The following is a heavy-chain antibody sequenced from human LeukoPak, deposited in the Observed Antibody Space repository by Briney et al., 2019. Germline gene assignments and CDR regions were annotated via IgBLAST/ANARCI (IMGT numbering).Heavy chain of an antibody. CDR1: GFTFSNYA. D-gene: IGHD6-19*01. J-gene: IGHJ4*02. CDR2: ISGSGGTT. Sequence: PGGSLRLSCAASGFTFSNYAMSWVRQAPGKGLEWVSAISGSGGTTYYADSVRGRFSISRDNSDNTLFLQMNSLRAEDTAVYYCAKVIAVDPVDYWGQGTLVTVSS. V-gene: IGHV3-23*01. CDR3: AKVIAVDPVDY.